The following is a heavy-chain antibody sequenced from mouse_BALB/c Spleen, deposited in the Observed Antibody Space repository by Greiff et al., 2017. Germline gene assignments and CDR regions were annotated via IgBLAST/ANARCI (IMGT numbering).Heavy chain of an antibody. Sequence: EVQRVESGGGLVQPGGSRKLSCAASGFTFSSFGMHWVRQAPEKGLEWVAYISSGSSTIYYADTVKGRFTISRDNPKNTLFLQMTSLRSEDTAMYYCARSYYRYGYAMDYWGQGTSVTVSS. CDR3: ARSYYRYGYAMDY. CDR2: ISSGSSTI. D-gene: IGHD2-14*01. J-gene: IGHJ4*01. V-gene: IGHV5-17*02. CDR1: GFTFSSFG.